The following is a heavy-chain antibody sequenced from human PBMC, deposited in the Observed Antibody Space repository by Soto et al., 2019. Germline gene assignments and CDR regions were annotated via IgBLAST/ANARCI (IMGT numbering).Heavy chain of an antibody. Sequence: ASVKVSCKVSGYTLTELSMHWVRQAPGKGLEWMGGFDPEDGETIYAQKFQGRVTMTEDTSTDTAYMELSSLRSEDTAVYYCATDRLYDYVWGSYRYTRLYAFDIWGQGTMVTV. J-gene: IGHJ3*02. V-gene: IGHV1-24*01. CDR1: GYTLTELS. CDR2: FDPEDGET. D-gene: IGHD3-16*02. CDR3: ATDRLYDYVWGSYRYTRLYAFDI.